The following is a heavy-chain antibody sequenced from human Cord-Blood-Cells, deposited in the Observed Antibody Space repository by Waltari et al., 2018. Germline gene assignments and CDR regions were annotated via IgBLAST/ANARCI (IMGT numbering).Heavy chain of an antibody. J-gene: IGHJ4*02. Sequence: QVQLQQWGAGLLKPSETLSLTCAVYGGSFSGYYWSWIRQPPGKGLEWIGEINHSGSTNYTPSLKSRVTISVDTSKNQFSLKLGSVTAADTAVYYCARGPTHAAASLDYWGQGTLVTVSS. CDR3: ARGPTHAAASLDY. V-gene: IGHV4-34*01. CDR2: INHSGST. CDR1: GGSFSGYY. D-gene: IGHD6-13*01.